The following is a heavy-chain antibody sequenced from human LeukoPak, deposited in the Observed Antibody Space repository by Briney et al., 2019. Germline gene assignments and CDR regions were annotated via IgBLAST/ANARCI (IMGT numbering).Heavy chain of an antibody. D-gene: IGHD2-2*01. V-gene: IGHV4-39*07. CDR3: ARDSGDIVVVPAAMVWDY. Sequence: SETLSLTCTVSGGSISSSSYYWGWIRQPPGKGLEWIGSIYYSGSTYYNPSLKSRVTISVDTSKNQFSLKLSSVTAADTAVYYCARDSGDIVVVPAAMVWDYWGQGTLVTVSS. CDR1: GGSISSSSYY. J-gene: IGHJ4*02. CDR2: IYYSGST.